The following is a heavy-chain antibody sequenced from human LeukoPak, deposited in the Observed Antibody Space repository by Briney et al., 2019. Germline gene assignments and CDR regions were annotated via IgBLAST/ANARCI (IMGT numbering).Heavy chain of an antibody. V-gene: IGHV4-39*01. CDR1: GGSISSSSYY. J-gene: IGHJ4*02. Sequence: SETLSLTCTVSGGSISSSSYYWGWIRQPRGKGLEWIGSIYYSGSTYYNPSLKSRVTISVDTSKNQFSLKLSSVTAADTAVYYCASRGYSYGHENDYWGQGTLVTVSS. CDR2: IYYSGST. CDR3: ASRGYSYGHENDY. D-gene: IGHD5-18*01.